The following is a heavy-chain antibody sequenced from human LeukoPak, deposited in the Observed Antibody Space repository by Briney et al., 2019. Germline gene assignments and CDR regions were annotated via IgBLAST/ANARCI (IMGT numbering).Heavy chain of an antibody. D-gene: IGHD1-26*01. J-gene: IGHJ5*02. CDR3: AGARGWEFSS. CDR1: RFTFSTYW. CDR2: IQQDGSVQ. V-gene: IGHV3-7*01. Sequence: GGSLRLSCVASRFTFSTYWMGWVRQAPGKGLEWVATIQQDGSVQHYLDSVKGRFTISRDNGKNSLYLQMNTLRAEDTAVYYCAGARGWEFSSWGQGTLVTVSS.